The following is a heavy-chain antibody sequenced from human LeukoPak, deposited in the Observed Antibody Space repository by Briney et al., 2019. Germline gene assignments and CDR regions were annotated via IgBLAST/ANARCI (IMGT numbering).Heavy chain of an antibody. D-gene: IGHD5-18*01. J-gene: IGHJ4*02. CDR3: ARDRQLWTFVN. CDR1: GYTFTSND. CDR2: MNPNSGNT. V-gene: IGHV1-8*03. Sequence: ASVKVSCKASGYTFTSNDIKWVRQATGQGLEWMGWMNPNSGNTGYAQKFQGRVTITRNTSISTAYMELSSLRSEGTAVYYCARDRQLWTFVNWGEGDLFSVSS.